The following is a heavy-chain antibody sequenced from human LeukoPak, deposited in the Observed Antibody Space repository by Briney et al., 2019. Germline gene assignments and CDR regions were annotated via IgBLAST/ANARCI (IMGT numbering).Heavy chain of an antibody. V-gene: IGHV4-4*09. CDR2: IYTSGST. D-gene: IGHD4-11*01. J-gene: IGHJ6*03. Sequence: SETLSLTCTVSGGSISSYYWSWIRQPPGKGLEWIGYIYTSGSTNYNPSLKSRVTISVDTSKNQFSLKLSSVTAADTAVYYCARTTARVIDYYYYYMDVWGKGTTVTVSS. CDR1: GGSISSYY. CDR3: ARTTARVIDYYYYYMDV.